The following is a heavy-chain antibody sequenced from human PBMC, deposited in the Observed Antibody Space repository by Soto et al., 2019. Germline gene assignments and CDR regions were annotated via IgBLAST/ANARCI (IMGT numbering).Heavy chain of an antibody. D-gene: IGHD3-10*01. Sequence: KTSETLSLTCTVSGGSISSYYWSWIRQPPGKGLEWIGYIYYSGSTNYNPSLKSRVTISVDTSKNQFSLKLSSVTAADTAVYYCARVWFGELAPSYFDYWGQGTLVTVSS. V-gene: IGHV4-59*01. J-gene: IGHJ4*02. CDR1: GGSISSYY. CDR3: ARVWFGELAPSYFDY. CDR2: IYYSGST.